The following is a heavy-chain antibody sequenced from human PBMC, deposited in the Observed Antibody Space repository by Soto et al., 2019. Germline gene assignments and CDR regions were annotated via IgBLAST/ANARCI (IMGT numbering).Heavy chain of an antibody. Sequence: QVQLVQSGAEEKKPGASVKVSCKASGYTFTGYAMHWVRQAPGQRLEWMGWINAGNGNTKYSQKFKGRGTITRETSGSTASMELSSMRSEDTAVYYWAGAGAVAAAFDYWGQGTLVTVSS. CDR1: GYTFTGYA. CDR3: AGAGAVAAAFDY. J-gene: IGHJ4*02. CDR2: INAGNGNT. D-gene: IGHD6-19*01. V-gene: IGHV1-3*05.